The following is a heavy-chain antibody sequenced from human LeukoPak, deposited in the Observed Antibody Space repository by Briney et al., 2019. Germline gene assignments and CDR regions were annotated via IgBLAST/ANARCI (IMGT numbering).Heavy chain of an antibody. V-gene: IGHV3-30*02. D-gene: IGHD3-10*01. CDR3: AKDAAITMVRGVYFDY. Sequence: PGGSLRLSCAASGFTFSSYGMHWVRQAPGKGLEWVAFIRYDGSNKYYADSVKGRFTISRDNSKNTLYLQMNSLRAEDTAVYYGAKDAAITMVRGVYFDYWGQGTLVTVSS. CDR2: IRYDGSNK. J-gene: IGHJ4*02. CDR1: GFTFSSYG.